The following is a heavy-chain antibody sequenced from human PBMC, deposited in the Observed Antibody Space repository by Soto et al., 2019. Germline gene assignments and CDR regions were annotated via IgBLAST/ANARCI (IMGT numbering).Heavy chain of an antibody. CDR1: GYTLTELS. J-gene: IGHJ4*02. Sequence: ASVKVSCKVSGYTLTELSMHWVRQAPGKGLEWMGGFDPEDGETIYAQKFQGRVTMTEDTSTDTAYMELSSLRSEDTAVYYCATGVPKSGLVSYYFDYWGQGTLVTVSS. D-gene: IGHD3-3*01. CDR2: FDPEDGET. CDR3: ATGVPKSGLVSYYFDY. V-gene: IGHV1-24*01.